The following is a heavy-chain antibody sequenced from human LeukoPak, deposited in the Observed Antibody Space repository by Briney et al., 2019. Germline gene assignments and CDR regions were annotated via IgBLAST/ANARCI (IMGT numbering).Heavy chain of an antibody. D-gene: IGHD2-15*01. CDR3: ARVYCIGTSCHPATH. J-gene: IGHJ4*02. CDR2: IRPYNGNT. CDR1: GYTFTTYG. Sequence: ASVKVSCKASGYTFTTYGISWVRQAPGQGLEWMGWIRPYNGNTNYAQNLQGRVTMTTDTSTSTAYMELRSLRSDDTAVCYCARVYCIGTSCHPATHWGQGTLVTVSS. V-gene: IGHV1-18*01.